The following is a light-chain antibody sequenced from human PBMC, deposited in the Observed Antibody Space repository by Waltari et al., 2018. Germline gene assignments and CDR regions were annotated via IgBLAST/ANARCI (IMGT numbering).Light chain of an antibody. J-gene: IGLJ2*01. V-gene: IGLV3-10*01. CDR1: GLPKQY. Sequence: YDLTPPPSVSVSPGPTAAITCSGDGLPKQYTFWYQQKSGQAPVLVMYDDNKRPSGIPGRFSGSSAGTVATLTITGAQVDDEADYYCYSKDTDGGSQGKIGGGTKLTVL. CDR3: YSKDTDGGSQGK. CDR2: DDN.